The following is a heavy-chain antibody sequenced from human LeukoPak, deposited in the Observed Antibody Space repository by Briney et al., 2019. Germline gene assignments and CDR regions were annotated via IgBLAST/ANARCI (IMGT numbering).Heavy chain of an antibody. D-gene: IGHD3-10*01. CDR3: ATTSILTMVRGVFDY. CDR1: GGSISSYY. Sequence: SETLSLTCTVSGGSISSYYWSWIRQPPGKGLEWIGYIYYSGSTNYNPSLKSRVTISVDTSKNQFSLKLSSVTAADTAVYYCATTSILTMVRGVFDYWGQGTLVTVFS. V-gene: IGHV4-59*01. CDR2: IYYSGST. J-gene: IGHJ4*02.